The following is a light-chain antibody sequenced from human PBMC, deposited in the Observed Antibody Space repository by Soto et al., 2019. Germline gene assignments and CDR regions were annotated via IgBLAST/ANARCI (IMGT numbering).Light chain of an antibody. J-gene: IGKJ4*01. CDR1: QSVTSSY. V-gene: IGKV3-20*01. CDR3: QQYGDSPLT. CDR2: GVS. Sequence: EIVLTQSPGTVALSPGERATLSCTASQSVTSSYLAWYQQKPGQAPRLLIYGVSSRATGIPDRFSGSGAGTDFTLTISRLEPEDFAVYYCQQYGDSPLTFGGGTKVEIK.